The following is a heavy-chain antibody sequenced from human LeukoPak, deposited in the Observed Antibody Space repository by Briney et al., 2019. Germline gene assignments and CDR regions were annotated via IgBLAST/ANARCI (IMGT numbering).Heavy chain of an antibody. D-gene: IGHD4-11*01. J-gene: IGHJ5*02. CDR1: GYTFTSYG. Sequence: ASVKVSCKASGYTFTSYGISWVRQAPGQGLDGMGWISAYNGNTNYAQKLQGRVTLTTDTSTSTPYMELRSLRSDDTVVYYCARDRNDYWALDPWGQGTLVTVSS. V-gene: IGHV1-18*01. CDR3: ARDRNDYWALDP. CDR2: ISAYNGNT.